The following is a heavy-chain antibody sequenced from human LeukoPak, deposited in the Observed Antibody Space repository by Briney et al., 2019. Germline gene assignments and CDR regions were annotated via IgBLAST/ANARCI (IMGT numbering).Heavy chain of an antibody. V-gene: IGHV3-30*02. Sequence: GGSLRLSCAASGFTFSSYWMSWVRQAPGKGLEWVAFIRYDGSNKYYADSVKGRFTISRDNSKNTLYLQMNSLRAEDTAVYYCAQLLSSGWYGLDYWGQGTLVTVSS. CDR3: AQLLSSGWYGLDY. J-gene: IGHJ4*02. CDR1: GFTFSSYW. CDR2: IRYDGSNK. D-gene: IGHD6-19*01.